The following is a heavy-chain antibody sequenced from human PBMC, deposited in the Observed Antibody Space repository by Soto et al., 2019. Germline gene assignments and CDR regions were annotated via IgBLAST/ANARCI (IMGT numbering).Heavy chain of an antibody. J-gene: IGHJ5*01. Sequence: XGSLILSCAGSGLTFSYFAFNWVRQAPGKGLEWVSSISSSGGSIYYADSLKGRFTISRDNAKKSLYLLIHSLRADDTAVYSCARVSLDSYPDSWRQGTLVTVSS. CDR3: ARVSLDSYPDS. CDR1: GLTFSYFA. D-gene: IGHD5-18*01. CDR2: ISSSGGSI. V-gene: IGHV3-21*01.